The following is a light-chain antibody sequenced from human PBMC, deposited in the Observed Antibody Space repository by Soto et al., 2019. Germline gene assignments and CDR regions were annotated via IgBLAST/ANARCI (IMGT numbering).Light chain of an antibody. CDR3: QQHSNSRPLT. V-gene: IGKV3-11*01. CDR1: QSVSSY. J-gene: IGKJ4*01. Sequence: EIVLTQSPATLSLSPGERATLSCRASQSVSSYLAWYQQKPGQAPRLLIYDASNRATGIPARFSGSVSGTDSTLTISSREPEDFAVYYCQQHSNSRPLTFGGGTKVEIK. CDR2: DAS.